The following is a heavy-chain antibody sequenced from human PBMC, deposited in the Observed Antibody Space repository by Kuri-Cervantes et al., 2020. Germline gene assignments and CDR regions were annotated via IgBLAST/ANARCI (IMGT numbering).Heavy chain of an antibody. Sequence: ASVKVSCKASGYTFTSYAMHWVRQAPGQRLEWMGWINAGNGNSKYSQKFQGRVTITRDTSASTAYMELSSLRSEDTAVYYCARVNSRLLGAFDYWGQGTLVTVSS. CDR1: GYTFTSYA. CDR2: INAGNGNS. CDR3: ARVNSRLLGAFDY. V-gene: IGHV1-3*01. D-gene: IGHD2/OR15-2a*01. J-gene: IGHJ4*02.